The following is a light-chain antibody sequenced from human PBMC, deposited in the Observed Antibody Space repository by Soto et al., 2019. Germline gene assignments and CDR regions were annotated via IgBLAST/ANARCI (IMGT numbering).Light chain of an antibody. V-gene: IGLV2-14*01. CDR1: SSDVGGYNY. Sequence: LTQPASVSGSPGQSITISCTGTSSDVGGYNYVSWYQQHPGKAPKLMIYDVSNRPSGVSNRFSGSKSGNAASLTISGFQAEDEADYYCSSYTSSSAYVVFGGGTKVTVL. J-gene: IGLJ2*01. CDR3: SSYTSSSAYVV. CDR2: DVS.